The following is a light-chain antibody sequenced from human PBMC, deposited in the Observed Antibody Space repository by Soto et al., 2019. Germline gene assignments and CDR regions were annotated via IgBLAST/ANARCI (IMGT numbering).Light chain of an antibody. CDR2: SDD. Sequence: QSVLTQPPSVSEGPGQRVTISCSGSTSNIGKNTVNWYQQVPGTAPKLLIYSDDQRPSGVPDRFSGSRSGSSASLAISGLQSDDEADYYCSAWDDSLNGVIFGGGTKLTVL. J-gene: IGLJ2*01. CDR1: TSNIGKNT. CDR3: SAWDDSLNGVI. V-gene: IGLV1-44*01.